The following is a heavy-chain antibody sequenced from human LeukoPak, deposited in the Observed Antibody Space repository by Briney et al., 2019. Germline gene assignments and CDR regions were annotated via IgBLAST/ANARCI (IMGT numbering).Heavy chain of an antibody. CDR2: INPSGGST. D-gene: IGHD1-26*01. CDR3: ARGGPYSGSYYVA. CDR1: GYTFTSYY. V-gene: IGHV1-46*01. J-gene: IGHJ4*02. Sequence: ASVKVSCKASGYTFTSYYMHWVRQAPGQGLEWMGIINPSGGSTSYAQKYQGRVTITADKSTSTAYMELSSLRSEDTAVYYCARGGPYSGSYYVAWGQGTLVTVSS.